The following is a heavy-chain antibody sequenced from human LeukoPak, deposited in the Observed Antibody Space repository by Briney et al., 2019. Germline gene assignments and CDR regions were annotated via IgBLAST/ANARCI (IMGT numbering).Heavy chain of an antibody. CDR3: ARVLYYDSSGYYWRTPGDY. CDR1: GYTFTSYY. D-gene: IGHD3-22*01. J-gene: IGHJ4*02. V-gene: IGHV1-46*01. CDR2: INPSGGST. Sequence: ASVKVSCKASGYTFTSYYMHWVRQAPGQGLEWMGIINPSGGSTSYAQKFQGRVTMTRDTSTSTVYMELSSLRSEDTAVYYCARVLYYDSSGYYWRTPGDYWGQGTLVTVSS.